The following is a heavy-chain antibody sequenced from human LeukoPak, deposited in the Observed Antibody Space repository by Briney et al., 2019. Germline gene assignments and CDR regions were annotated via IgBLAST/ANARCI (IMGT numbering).Heavy chain of an antibody. Sequence: SETLSLTCTVSGGSISSGGYYWSWIRQPPGKGLEWIGYIYHSGSTYYNPSLKSRVTISVDTSKNQFSLKLSSVTAADTAVCYCARQGVTTVPYFDYWGQGTLVTVSS. CDR1: GGSISSGGYY. CDR3: ARQGVTTVPYFDY. D-gene: IGHD4-17*01. V-gene: IGHV4-30-2*01. J-gene: IGHJ4*02. CDR2: IYHSGST.